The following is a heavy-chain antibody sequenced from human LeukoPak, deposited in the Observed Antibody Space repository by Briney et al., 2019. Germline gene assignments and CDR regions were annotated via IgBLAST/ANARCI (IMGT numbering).Heavy chain of an antibody. J-gene: IGHJ3*02. V-gene: IGHV4-59*02. Sequence: SETLSLTCTVSGGSVSFYYWSWIRQPPGKGLEWIGYIYYSGSTNYNPSLKSRVTISVDTSKNQFSLKLSSVTAADTAVYYCARPSYYDSSGYYYTDAFDIWGQGTMVTVSS. CDR2: IYYSGST. CDR1: GGSVSFYY. D-gene: IGHD3-22*01. CDR3: ARPSYYDSSGYYYTDAFDI.